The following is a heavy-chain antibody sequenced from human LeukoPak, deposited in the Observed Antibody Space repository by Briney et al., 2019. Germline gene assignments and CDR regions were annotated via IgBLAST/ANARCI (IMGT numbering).Heavy chain of an antibody. J-gene: IGHJ5*02. Sequence: GGSLRLSCAASGFTFTNASMSWVRQAPGKGLEWVGRIKSKGDGETTDYAAPVKGRLFMSRDDSEDTLFPQMNGRMVEDTALHYCIIELGVTMTRGVIATSGERTLVTVS. D-gene: IGHD3-10*01. CDR3: IIELGVTMTRGVIAT. V-gene: IGHV3-15*01. CDR2: IKSKGDGETT. CDR1: GFTFTNAS.